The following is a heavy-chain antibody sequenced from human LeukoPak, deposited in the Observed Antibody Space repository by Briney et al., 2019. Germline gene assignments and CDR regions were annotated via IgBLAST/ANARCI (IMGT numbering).Heavy chain of an antibody. J-gene: IGHJ6*02. V-gene: IGHV4-39*01. CDR1: GGSISSSSYY. D-gene: IGHD3-22*01. CDR2: IYYSGST. CDR3: ARLVWHYDSSGYYTLPSWYYGMDV. Sequence: SETLSLTCTVSGGSISSSSYYWGWIRQPPGRGLEWIGSIYYSGSTYYNPSLKSRVTISVDTSKSQFSLKLSSVTAADTAVYYCARLVWHYDSSGYYTLPSWYYGMDVWGQGTTVTVSS.